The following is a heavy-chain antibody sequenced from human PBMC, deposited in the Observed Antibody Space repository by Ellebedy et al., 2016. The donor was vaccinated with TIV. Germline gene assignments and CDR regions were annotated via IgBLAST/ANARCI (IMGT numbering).Heavy chain of an antibody. CDR2: IAHDGSIQ. CDR1: EFTFSDYG. D-gene: IGHD6-19*01. CDR3: AKEISARSSNGWPFDQ. Sequence: PGGSLRLSCAASEFTFSDYGMHWVRQAPGEGLEWLAVIAHDGSIQLYADSAKGRFTVSRDNFQNMLYLQMDSLKVEDTSVYDCAKEISARSSNGWPFDQWGQGTLVTVSS. V-gene: IGHV3-30*18. J-gene: IGHJ4*02.